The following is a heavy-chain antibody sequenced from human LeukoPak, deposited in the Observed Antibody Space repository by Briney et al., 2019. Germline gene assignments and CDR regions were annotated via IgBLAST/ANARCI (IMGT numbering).Heavy chain of an antibody. V-gene: IGHV3-66*01. D-gene: IGHD3-9*01. J-gene: IGHJ4*02. CDR2: FYSGDTT. CDR3: ARRLLTGYYEF. CDR1: GFSVSSNY. Sequence: GGSLRLSCTASGFSVSSNYMSWVRQAPGKGLERVSVFYSGDTTYYANSVKGRFTISRDNSKNMLYLQMNSLRAEDTAVYYCARRLLTGYYEFWGQGTLVTVSS.